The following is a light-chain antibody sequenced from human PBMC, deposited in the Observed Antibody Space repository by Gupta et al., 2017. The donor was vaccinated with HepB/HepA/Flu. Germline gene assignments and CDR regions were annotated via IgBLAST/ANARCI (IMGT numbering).Light chain of an antibody. Sequence: QSVLTQPPSVSAAPGQKVTISCSGSSSNIGNNFVSWYQQLPGTAPKLLIYEDNKRPSGIPDRFSGSKSGTSATLGITGLQTGDEDDYYCGTWDSSLSVGNVFGTGTKVTVL. CDR3: GTWDSSLSVGNV. CDR2: EDN. V-gene: IGLV1-51*02. CDR1: SSNIGNNF. J-gene: IGLJ1*01.